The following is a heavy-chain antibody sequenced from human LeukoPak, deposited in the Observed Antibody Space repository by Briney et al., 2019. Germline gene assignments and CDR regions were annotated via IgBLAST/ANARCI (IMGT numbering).Heavy chain of an antibody. CDR1: GFTFSSYA. D-gene: IGHD6-6*01. J-gene: IGHJ4*01. CDR3: AKGSSSSRPYYFDY. V-gene: IGHV3-23*01. CDR2: ITYSGGDT. Sequence: GASLRLSCVASGFTFSSYAMSWVRQALGKGLEWVSAITYSGGDTYHADSVKGRLTISRDNSKNTLYLQMNSLRPDDTALYYCAKGSSSSRPYYFDYWGHGILVTVSS.